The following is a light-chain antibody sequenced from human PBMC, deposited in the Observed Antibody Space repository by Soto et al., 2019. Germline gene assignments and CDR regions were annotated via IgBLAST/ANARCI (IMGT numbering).Light chain of an antibody. CDR3: SSYTSSSTLYV. V-gene: IGLV2-14*01. J-gene: IGLJ1*01. CDR1: SSDVGGYNY. Sequence: QSALTQPASVSGSPGQSITIYCTGTSSDVGGYNYVSWYQQHPGKAPKLMIFDVSYRPSGVSNRFSGSKAGNTASLTISGLQAEDEADYYGSSYTSSSTLYVFGTGTKVTVL. CDR2: DVS.